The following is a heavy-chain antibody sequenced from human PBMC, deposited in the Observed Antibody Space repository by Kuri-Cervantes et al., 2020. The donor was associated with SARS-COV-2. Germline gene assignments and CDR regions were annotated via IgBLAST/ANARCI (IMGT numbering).Heavy chain of an antibody. J-gene: IGHJ4*02. CDR3: AKAAFLKLPDY. CDR1: GFTFSSYG. Sequence: LSLTCAASGFTFSSYGMHWVRQAPGKGLEWVALIHYDGTNTYYAVSVRGRFTISRDNSKNTLYLQMNSLRAEDTAVYYCAKAAFLKLPDYWGQGTLVTVSS. CDR2: IHYDGTNT. V-gene: IGHV3-30*02. D-gene: IGHD3-3*01.